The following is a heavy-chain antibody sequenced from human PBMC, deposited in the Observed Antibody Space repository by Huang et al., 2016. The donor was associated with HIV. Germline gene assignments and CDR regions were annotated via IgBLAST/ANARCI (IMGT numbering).Heavy chain of an antibody. V-gene: IGHV4-59*11. Sequence: QVLVQESGPGLAKPSETLSLTCTVSGGSISSHHCSWIRQAPGKGLEWIGTMFYSGSTKTNPSLKSRVTISVDTSKNQISLRLASVTATDSAVYFCARVARGPNWYFDLWGRGTLVTVSS. CDR1: GGSISSHH. CDR3: ARVARGPNWYFDL. CDR2: MFYSGST. J-gene: IGHJ2*01. D-gene: IGHD2-15*01.